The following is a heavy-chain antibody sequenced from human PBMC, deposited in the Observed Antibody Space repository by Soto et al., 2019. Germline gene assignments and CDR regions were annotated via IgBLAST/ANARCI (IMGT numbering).Heavy chain of an antibody. CDR3: ARDASRPVTTLDY. Sequence: PGGSLRLSCAASGFTFSSYSMNWVRQAPGKGLEWVSSISSSSSYIYYADSVKGRFTISRDNAKNSLYLQMNSLRAEDTAVYYCARDASRPVTTLDYWGQGTLVTVSS. CDR1: GFTFSSYS. D-gene: IGHD4-17*01. CDR2: ISSSSSYI. J-gene: IGHJ4*02. V-gene: IGHV3-21*01.